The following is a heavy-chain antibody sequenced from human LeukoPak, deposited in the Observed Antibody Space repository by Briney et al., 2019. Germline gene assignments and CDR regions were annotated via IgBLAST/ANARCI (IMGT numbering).Heavy chain of an antibody. Sequence: GGSLRLSCAASGFTFSSYTMSWVRQAPGKGLEWVSAMSGSGGSTFYLDSVKGRFTISRDNSKNTLHLQMNSLETEDTAVYYCSRSRRVLCTGACYSFDYWGQGTLVTVSS. V-gene: IGHV3-23*01. CDR2: MSGSGGST. CDR1: GFTFSSYT. J-gene: IGHJ4*02. D-gene: IGHD2-8*02. CDR3: SRSRRVLCTGACYSFDY.